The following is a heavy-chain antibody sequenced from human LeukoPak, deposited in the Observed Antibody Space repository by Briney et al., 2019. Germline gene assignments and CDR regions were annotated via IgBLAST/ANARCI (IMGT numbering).Heavy chain of an antibody. Sequence: GGSLTLSFAASVFTFSSYCKHWVRQAPGKGLEWLAVISYDGSNKYYADSVKGRFTISRDNSKNTLYLQMNSLRAEDTAVYYCAKVSTIFGVSVNYYYGMDVWGQGTTVTVSS. CDR1: VFTFSSYC. CDR3: AKVSTIFGVSVNYYYGMDV. CDR2: ISYDGSNK. D-gene: IGHD3-3*01. J-gene: IGHJ6*02. V-gene: IGHV3-30*18.